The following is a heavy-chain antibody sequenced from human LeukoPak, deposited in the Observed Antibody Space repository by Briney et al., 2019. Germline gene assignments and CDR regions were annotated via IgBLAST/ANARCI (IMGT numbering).Heavy chain of an antibody. V-gene: IGHV1-69*04. CDR2: IIPILGIA. CDR1: GGTFSSYA. CDR3: ARDVLNGYPDY. D-gene: IGHD5-24*01. J-gene: IGHJ4*02. Sequence: ASVKVSCKASGGTFSSYAISWVRQAPGQGLEWMGRIIPILGIANYAQKFQGRVTITADKSTSTAYMELSSLRSEDTAVYYCARDVLNGYPDYWGQGTLVTVSS.